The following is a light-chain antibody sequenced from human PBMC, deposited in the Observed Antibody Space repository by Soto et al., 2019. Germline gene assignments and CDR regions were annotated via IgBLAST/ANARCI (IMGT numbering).Light chain of an antibody. V-gene: IGKV1-27*01. CDR3: QKYYSPPLT. CDR1: HDIRDF. J-gene: IGKJ4*01. Sequence: DIQVTQSPSSLSASLGDRVSITCRASHDIRDFLAWYQQRPGQVPKLLIYAASVLQSGVPSRFRGSGFGTEFTLTISGLQPEEVATYYCQKYYSPPLTFGGGTKVELK. CDR2: AAS.